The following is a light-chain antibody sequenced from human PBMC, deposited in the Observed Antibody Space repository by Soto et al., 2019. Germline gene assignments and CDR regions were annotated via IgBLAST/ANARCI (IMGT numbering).Light chain of an antibody. CDR2: GAS. Sequence: ESVLTQSPGSLSLSPGERATLSCRASQTVNSKFLNWYQHKPGQAPRLLIYGASIRATGIPDRFSGSRSGADFTLTITRLEPEDFEVYFCQQFDDSRPAFTFGQGTKLEI. CDR3: QQFDDSRPAFT. V-gene: IGKV3-20*01. J-gene: IGKJ2*01. CDR1: QTVNSKF.